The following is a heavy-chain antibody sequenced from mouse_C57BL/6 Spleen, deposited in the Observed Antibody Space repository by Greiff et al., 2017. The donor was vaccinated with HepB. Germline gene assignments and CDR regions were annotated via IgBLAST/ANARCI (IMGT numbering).Heavy chain of an antibody. V-gene: IGHV5-16*01. J-gene: IGHJ4*01. CDR1: GFTFSDYY. CDR3: ARIYYGYDGAMDY. CDR2: INYDGSST. D-gene: IGHD2-2*01. Sequence: DVKLVESEGGLVQPGSSMKLSCTASGFTFSDYYMAWVRQVPEKGLEWVANINYDGSSTYYLDSLKSRFIISRDNAKNILYLQMSSLKSEDTATYYCARIYYGYDGAMDYWGQGTSVTVSS.